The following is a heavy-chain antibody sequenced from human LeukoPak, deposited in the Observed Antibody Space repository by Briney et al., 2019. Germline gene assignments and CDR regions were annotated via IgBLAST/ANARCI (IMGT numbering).Heavy chain of an antibody. J-gene: IGHJ4*02. CDR3: AKDGYCSGGNCRNY. CDR2: ISWNSGTI. Sequence: GWSLRLSCPASGFTFEDYDMHWVRQAPGKGLEWVSGISWNSGTIGYADSVKGRFTISRDNAKNSLYLQMNSLRPEDTALYYCAKDGYCSGGNCRNYWGQGTLVSVP. D-gene: IGHD2-15*01. V-gene: IGHV3-9*01. CDR1: GFTFEDYD.